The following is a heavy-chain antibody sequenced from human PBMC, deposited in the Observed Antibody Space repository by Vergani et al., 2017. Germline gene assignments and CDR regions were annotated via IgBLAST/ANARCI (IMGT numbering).Heavy chain of an antibody. V-gene: IGHV1-69*08. CDR2: IIPLLGIA. CDR3: ARDYYDSSGYYYSCY. J-gene: IGHJ4*02. Sequence: QVQLVQSGAEVKKPGSSVKVSCKASGGTFSSYTISWVRQAPGQGLEWMGRIIPLLGIANYAQKFQGRVTITADKSTSTAYMELSSLRSEDTAVYYCARDYYDSSGYYYSCYWGQGTLVTVSS. CDR1: GGTFSSYT. D-gene: IGHD3-22*01.